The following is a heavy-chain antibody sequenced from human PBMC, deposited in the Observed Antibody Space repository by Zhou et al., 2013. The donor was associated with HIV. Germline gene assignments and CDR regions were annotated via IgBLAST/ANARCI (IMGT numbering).Heavy chain of an antibody. Sequence: QVQLVQSGAEVKKPGASVKVSCKASGYTFTSFYIHWVRQAPGQGLEWMGIINPSGGSTTYAQKFQGRVAMTRDTSTSTVYMDLSSLRSEDTAVYYCARDFDWYFDLWGRGTLVTVSS. V-gene: IGHV1-46*01. CDR2: INPSGGST. J-gene: IGHJ2*01. CDR1: GYTFTSFY. CDR3: ARDFDWYFDL.